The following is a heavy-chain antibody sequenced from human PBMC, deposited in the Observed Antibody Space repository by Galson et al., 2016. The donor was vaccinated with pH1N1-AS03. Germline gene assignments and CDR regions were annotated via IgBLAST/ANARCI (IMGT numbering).Heavy chain of an antibody. CDR3: AGGKSDALDV. J-gene: IGHJ3*01. CDR2: ISTYNGAT. V-gene: IGHV1-18*01. D-gene: IGHD1-1*01. CDR1: DYTYT. Sequence: SVKVSCKASDYTYTLTWVRQAPGQGLEWMGYISTYNGATHYSQKFQGRVTMTTGTSANIVYMELRSLKSDDTAVYFCAGGKSDALDVWGHGTVDTVAS.